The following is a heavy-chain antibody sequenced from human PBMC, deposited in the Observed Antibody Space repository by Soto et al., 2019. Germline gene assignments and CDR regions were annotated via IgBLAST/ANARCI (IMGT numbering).Heavy chain of an antibody. CDR1: GFTFSSYA. CDR3: AKENLGTADIVVVVAADGMGV. CDR2: ISGSGGST. J-gene: IGHJ6*02. V-gene: IGHV3-23*01. D-gene: IGHD2-15*01. Sequence: GGSLRLSCAASGFTFSSYAMSWVRQAPGKGLEWVSAISGSGGSTYYADSVKGRFTISRDNSKNTLYLQMNSLRAEDTAVYYCAKENLGTADIVVVVAADGMGVWGQGTTVTVSS.